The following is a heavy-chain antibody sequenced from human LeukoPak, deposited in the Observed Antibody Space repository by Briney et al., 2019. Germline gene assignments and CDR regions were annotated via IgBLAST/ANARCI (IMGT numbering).Heavy chain of an antibody. CDR2: IRYDGSNK. CDR1: GFTFSSYG. J-gene: IGHJ4*02. V-gene: IGHV3-30*02. D-gene: IGHD5-12*01. Sequence: GGSLRLSCAASGFTFSSYGMHWVRQAPGKGLEWVAFIRYDGSNKYYADSVKGRFTISRDNSKNTLYLQMNSLRAEDTAVYYCARHRFKGLRGIRLFDYWGQGTLVTVSS. CDR3: ARHRFKGLRGIRLFDY.